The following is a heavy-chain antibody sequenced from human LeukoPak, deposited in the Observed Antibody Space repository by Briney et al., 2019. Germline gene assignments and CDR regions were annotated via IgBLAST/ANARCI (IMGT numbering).Heavy chain of an antibody. CDR3: AGVSSSWSYGMDV. CDR1: GYTFTGYY. V-gene: IGHV1-2*02. CDR2: INPNSGGT. Sequence: ASVKVSCKASGYTFTGYYMHWVRQAPGQGLEWMGWINPNSGGTNYAQTFQGRVTMTRDTSISTAYMELSRLRSDDTAVYYCAGVSSSWSYGMDVWGQGTTVTVSS. J-gene: IGHJ6*02. D-gene: IGHD6-13*01.